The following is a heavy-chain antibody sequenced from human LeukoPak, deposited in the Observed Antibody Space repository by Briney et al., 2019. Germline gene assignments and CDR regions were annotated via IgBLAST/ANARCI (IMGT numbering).Heavy chain of an antibody. CDR2: INAGNGNT. J-gene: IGHJ4*02. CDR1: GYTFTSYA. V-gene: IGHV1-3*01. D-gene: IGHD3-22*01. Sequence: GASVKVSCKASGYTFTSYAMHWVRQAPGQRLEWVGWINAGNGNTKYSQKFQGRVTITADKSTSTAYMELSSLRSEDTAVYYCARDLGADYDSSGYWDYWGQGTLATVSS. CDR3: ARDLGADYDSSGYWDY.